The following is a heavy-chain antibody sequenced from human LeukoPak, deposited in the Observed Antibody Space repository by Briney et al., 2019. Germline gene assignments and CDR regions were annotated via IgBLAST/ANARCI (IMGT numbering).Heavy chain of an antibody. CDR3: ARVDGTYYDFWSGYQPPSSYYYGMDV. V-gene: IGHV4-59*01. J-gene: IGHJ6*02. D-gene: IGHD3-3*01. Sequence: SETLSLTCTVSGGSISSYYWSWIRQPPGKGLEWIGYIYYSGSTNYNPSLKSRVTISVDTSKNQFSLKLSSVTAADTAVYYCARVDGTYYDFWSGYQPPSSYYYGMDVWGQGTTVTVSS. CDR1: GGSISSYY. CDR2: IYYSGST.